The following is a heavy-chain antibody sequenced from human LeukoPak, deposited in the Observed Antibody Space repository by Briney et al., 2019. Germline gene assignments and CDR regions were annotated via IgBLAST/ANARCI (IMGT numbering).Heavy chain of an antibody. Sequence: SETLSLTCGVHGEFFSGYYWSWIRQPPGKGLEWIGEIYHSGSTNYNPSLKSRVTISVDKSKNQFSLKLSSVTAADTAVYYCARGEFDGGVYFDYWGQGTLVTVSS. V-gene: IGHV4-34*01. CDR3: ARGEFDGGVYFDY. D-gene: IGHD3-9*01. CDR2: IYHSGST. J-gene: IGHJ4*02. CDR1: GEFFSGYY.